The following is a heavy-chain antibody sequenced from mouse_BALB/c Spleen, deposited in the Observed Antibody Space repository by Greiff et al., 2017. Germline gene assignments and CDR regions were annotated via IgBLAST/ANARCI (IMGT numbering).Heavy chain of an antibody. J-gene: IGHJ4*01. V-gene: IGHV2-4-1*01. CDR2: IWSGGST. CDR1: GFSLTSYG. D-gene: IGHD1-1*01. Sequence: QVHVKQSGPGLVQPSQSLSITCTVSGFSLTSYGVHWVRQSPGKGLEWLGVIWSGGSTDYNAAFISRLSISKDNSKSHVFFKMNSLQADDTAIYYCARPITTVDYDYAMDDWGQGTSVTVSS. CDR3: ARPITTVDYDYAMDD.